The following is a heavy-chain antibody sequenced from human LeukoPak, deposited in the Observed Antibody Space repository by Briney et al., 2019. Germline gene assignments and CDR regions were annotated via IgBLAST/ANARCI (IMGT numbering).Heavy chain of an antibody. CDR1: GFTVSSNY. CDR2: IYSGGST. D-gene: IGHD1-26*01. Sequence: GGSLRLSCAASGFTVSSNYMSWVRQAPGKGLEWVSVIYSGGSTYCADSVKGRFTISRDNSKNTLYLQMNSLRAEDTAVYYCARGRYSGSYYLDYWGQGTLVTVSS. J-gene: IGHJ4*02. CDR3: ARGRYSGSYYLDY. V-gene: IGHV3-53*01.